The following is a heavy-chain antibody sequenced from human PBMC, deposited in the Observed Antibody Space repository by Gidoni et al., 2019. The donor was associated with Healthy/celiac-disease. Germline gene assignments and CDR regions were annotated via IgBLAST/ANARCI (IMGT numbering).Heavy chain of an antibody. D-gene: IGHD6-19*01. V-gene: IGHV1-3*01. J-gene: IGHJ1*01. CDR1: GYTFTSYA. CDR3: AREGWLQYFQH. Sequence: QVQLVQSGAEVKKPSASVKVSCKASGYTFTSYAMHWVRQAPGQRLEWMGWINAGNGNTKYSQKFQGRVTITRDTSASTAYMELSSLRSEDTAVYYCAREGWLQYFQHWGQGTLVTVSS. CDR2: INAGNGNT.